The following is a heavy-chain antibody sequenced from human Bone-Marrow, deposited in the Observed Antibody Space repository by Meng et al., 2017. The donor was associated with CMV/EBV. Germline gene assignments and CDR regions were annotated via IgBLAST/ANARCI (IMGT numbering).Heavy chain of an antibody. Sequence: GESLKISCAASGFTFRSYGMHWVRQAPGKGLEWVAVIWYDGSNKYYADSVKGRFTISRDRAKNSLYLEINSLRAEDTAMYYCAKLPITMIVVYDAFDIWGQGTKVT. CDR1: GFTFRSYG. CDR2: IWYDGSNK. CDR3: AKLPITMIVVYDAFDI. D-gene: IGHD3-22*01. J-gene: IGHJ3*02. V-gene: IGHV3-33*03.